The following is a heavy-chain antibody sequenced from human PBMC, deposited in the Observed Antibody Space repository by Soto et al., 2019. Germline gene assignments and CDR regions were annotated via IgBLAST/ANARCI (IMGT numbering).Heavy chain of an antibody. CDR3: ARWGTTGGLDV. CDR2: TSYDGTNK. CDR1: GFTFRSFV. Sequence: QVQLVESGGGVVQPGTSLRLSCVGSGFTFRSFVIHWVRQAPGRGLEWVALTSYDGTNKYFGDSVKGRFTISRDNSRNTVDLQMDSLRIEDTALYYCARWGTTGGLDVWGQGPLVSVSS. J-gene: IGHJ4*02. V-gene: IGHV3-30*19. D-gene: IGHD3-16*01.